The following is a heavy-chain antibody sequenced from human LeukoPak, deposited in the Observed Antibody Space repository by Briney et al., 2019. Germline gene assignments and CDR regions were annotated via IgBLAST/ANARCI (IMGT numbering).Heavy chain of an antibody. V-gene: IGHV3-23*01. Sequence: GGSLRLSCAASGFTFSTYWMHWVRQAPGKGLEWVSAVSGSGGRTYSADSVKGRFTISRDNSKNTLYLQMNSLRAEDTAVYYCAKDRGFRQLWGFDYWGQGTMVTVSS. D-gene: IGHD5-24*01. CDR3: AKDRGFRQLWGFDY. CDR1: GFTFSTYW. CDR2: VSGSGGRT. J-gene: IGHJ4*02.